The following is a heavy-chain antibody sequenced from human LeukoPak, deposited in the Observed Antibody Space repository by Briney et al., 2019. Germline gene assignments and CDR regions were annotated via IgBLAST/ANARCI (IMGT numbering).Heavy chain of an antibody. V-gene: IGHV4-4*07. Sequence: SETLSLTCTVSGGSISSYYWSWIRQPAGKGLEWIGRIYTSGSTNYNPSLKSRVTMSVDTSNNQFSLRLSSVTAADTAVYYCARLTVTTLIDIWGQGTMVTVSS. CDR1: GGSISSYY. CDR2: IYTSGST. J-gene: IGHJ3*02. D-gene: IGHD4-17*01. CDR3: ARLTVTTLIDI.